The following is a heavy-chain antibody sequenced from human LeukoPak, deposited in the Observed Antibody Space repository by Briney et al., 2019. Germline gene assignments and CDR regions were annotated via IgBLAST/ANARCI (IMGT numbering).Heavy chain of an antibody. D-gene: IGHD5-18*01. Sequence: PSETLSLTCTVSGGSISSSSYYWGWIRQPPGKGLEWTGSIYYSGSTYYHPSLKSRVSISVDTSKNQFSLNLNSVTAADTAVYYCARAIQASLQPRFDPWGQGTLVTVSS. CDR1: GGSISSSSYY. CDR2: IYYSGST. V-gene: IGHV4-39*07. J-gene: IGHJ5*02. CDR3: ARAIQASLQPRFDP.